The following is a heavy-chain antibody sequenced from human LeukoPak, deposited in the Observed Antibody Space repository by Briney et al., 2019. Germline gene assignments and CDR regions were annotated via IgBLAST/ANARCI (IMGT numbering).Heavy chain of an antibody. CDR1: GYSIRSGFY. Sequence: SETVSLTCTVSGYSIRSGFYWGWIRQPPGKGLEWIGNIYHSGITYYTPSLKSRVTISVDTSKNQFYLKLSSVTAADTAVYYCARDFVNSGYYFDYWGQGTLVTVSS. D-gene: IGHD3-22*01. CDR3: ARDFVNSGYYFDY. CDR2: IYHSGIT. J-gene: IGHJ4*02. V-gene: IGHV4-38-2*02.